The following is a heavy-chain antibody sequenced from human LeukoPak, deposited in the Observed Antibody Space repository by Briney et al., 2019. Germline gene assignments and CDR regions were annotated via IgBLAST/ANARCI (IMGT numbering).Heavy chain of an antibody. CDR2: INPNSGGT. J-gene: IGHJ6*02. V-gene: IGHV1-2*02. CDR3: ARGGYSYGTYYYYGMDV. CDR1: GYTFTGYY. D-gene: IGHD5-18*01. Sequence: ASVKVSCKASGYTFTGYYMHWVRQAPGRGLEWMGWINPNSGGTNYAQKFQGRVTMTRDTSISTAYMELSRLRSDDTAVYYCARGGYSYGTYYYYGMDVWGQGTTVTVSS.